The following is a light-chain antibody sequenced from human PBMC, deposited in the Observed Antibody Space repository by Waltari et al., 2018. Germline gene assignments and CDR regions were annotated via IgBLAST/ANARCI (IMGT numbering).Light chain of an antibody. CDR2: GAS. Sequence: EVVLTQSPATLSVSPGERATLSCRASPSVYYFLAWYQQKDAQAPRLLVYGASTRATGIPTRFSGSGSGTEFTLSISSLQSEDFGIYYCQQYNEWPRTFGQGTRVEI. V-gene: IGKV3-15*01. CDR1: PSVYYF. J-gene: IGKJ1*01. CDR3: QQYNEWPRT.